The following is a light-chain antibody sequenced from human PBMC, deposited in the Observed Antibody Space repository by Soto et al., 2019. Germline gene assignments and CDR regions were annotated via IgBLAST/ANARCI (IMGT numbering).Light chain of an antibody. CDR1: NIGSKS. Sequence: SYELTQPPSVSVAPGKTARSTCGGNNIGSKSVHWYQQKPGQAPVLVIYYDSDRPSGIPERFSGSNSGNTATLTISRVEAGDEADYYCQVWDSSSDHPVFGGGTTLTV. CDR3: QVWDSSSDHPV. CDR2: YDS. V-gene: IGLV3-21*04. J-gene: IGLJ2*01.